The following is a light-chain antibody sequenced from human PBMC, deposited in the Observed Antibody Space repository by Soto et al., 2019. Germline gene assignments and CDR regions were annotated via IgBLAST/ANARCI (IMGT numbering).Light chain of an antibody. V-gene: IGKV3-20*01. Sequence: IVMTQSPATLSVSPGERATLSCRASQSVSSSSLAWYQQKPGQAPRLLIYGASSRATGIPDRFSGSGSGTDFTLTISRLEPEDFAVYYCQQYGNSPQTFGQGTKVDIK. CDR2: GAS. CDR1: QSVSSSS. J-gene: IGKJ1*01. CDR3: QQYGNSPQT.